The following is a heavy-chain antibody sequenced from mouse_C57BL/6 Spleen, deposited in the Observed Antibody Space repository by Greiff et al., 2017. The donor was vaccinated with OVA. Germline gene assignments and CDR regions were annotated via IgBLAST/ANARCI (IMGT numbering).Heavy chain of an antibody. D-gene: IGHD1-1*01. J-gene: IGHJ2*01. V-gene: IGHV5-4*01. Sequence: EVQLVESGGGLVKPGGSLKLSCAASGFTFSSYAMSWVRQTPEKRLEWVATISDGGSYTYYPDNVKGRFTISRDNAKNNLYLQMSHLKSEDTAMYYCARDHYYGSRYYFDYWGQGTTLTVSS. CDR3: ARDHYYGSRYYFDY. CDR2: ISDGGSYT. CDR1: GFTFSSYA.